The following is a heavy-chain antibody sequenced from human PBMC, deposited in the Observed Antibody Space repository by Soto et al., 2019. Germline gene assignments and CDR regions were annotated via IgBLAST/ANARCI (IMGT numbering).Heavy chain of an antibody. J-gene: IGHJ4*02. CDR2: ISAYNGNT. Sequence: ASVKVSCKASGYTFTSYAISWVRQAPGQGLEWMGWISAYNGNTNYAQKLQGRFTISRDNPKNSLYLQMNSLRAEDTALYYCAKDTEWGGGRNIWYYFDSWGRGTLVTVSS. CDR1: GYTFTSYA. CDR3: AKDTEWGGGRNIWYYFDS. V-gene: IGHV1-18*01. D-gene: IGHD1-26*01.